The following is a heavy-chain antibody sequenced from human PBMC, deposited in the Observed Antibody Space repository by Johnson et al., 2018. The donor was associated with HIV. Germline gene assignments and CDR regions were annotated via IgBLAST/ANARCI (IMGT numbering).Heavy chain of an antibody. D-gene: IGHD2-8*01. Sequence: QVQLVESGGGVLQPRRSLRLSSAASAFTFSSYTMYWVRQAPGKGLEWVAVISYDGSNTYYADSVKGRFTISRDNSKNTLYLQMNSLRAEDTAVYYCAKNGARGDAFDIWGQGTMVTVSS. CDR2: ISYDGSNT. CDR1: AFTFSSYT. J-gene: IGHJ3*02. V-gene: IGHV3-30-3*02. CDR3: AKNGARGDAFDI.